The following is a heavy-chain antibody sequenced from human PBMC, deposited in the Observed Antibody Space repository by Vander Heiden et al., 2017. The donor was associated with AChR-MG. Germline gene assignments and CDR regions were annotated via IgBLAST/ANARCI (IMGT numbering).Heavy chain of an antibody. D-gene: IGHD3-10*01. CDR2: IIPIFGTA. Sequence: HVQLLQAGAEVKTPGPSVKVSCKASGGTFSSYAISWVRQAPGQGLEWMGAIIPIFGTANDSQKFRGRVTITADESTSTAYMELSSLRSEDTAVYYCAGRGPTGHNDYWGQVTLVTVSS. V-gene: IGHV1-69*01. J-gene: IGHJ4*02. CDR1: GGTFSSYA. CDR3: AGRGPTGHNDY.